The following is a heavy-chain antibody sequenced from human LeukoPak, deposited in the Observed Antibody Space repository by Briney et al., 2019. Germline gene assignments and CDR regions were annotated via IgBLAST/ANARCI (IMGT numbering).Heavy chain of an antibody. CDR2: ISAYNGNT. D-gene: IGHD6-13*01. J-gene: IGHJ5*02. CDR1: GYTFTSYY. CDR3: ARVGAAAGRRFDP. V-gene: IGHV1-18*04. Sequence: RASVKVSCKASGYTFTSYYMHWVRQAPGQGLEWMGWISAYNGNTNYAQKLQGRVTMTTDTSTSTAYMELRSLRSDDTAVYYCARVGAAAGRRFDPWGQGTLVTVSS.